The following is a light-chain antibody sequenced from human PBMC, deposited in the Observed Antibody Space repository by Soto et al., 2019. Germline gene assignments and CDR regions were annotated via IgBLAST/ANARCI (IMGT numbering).Light chain of an antibody. Sequence: EIVMTQSTATLSVSPGERATLSCRASQSVSSNLAWYQQKPGQAPRLLIYGASTRATAIPARFSGSGSGTEFTLTISSLQSEDFAVYYCQQYNNWPPTWTFGQGTKVEIK. J-gene: IGKJ1*01. CDR2: GAS. V-gene: IGKV3-15*01. CDR3: QQYNNWPPTWT. CDR1: QSVSSN.